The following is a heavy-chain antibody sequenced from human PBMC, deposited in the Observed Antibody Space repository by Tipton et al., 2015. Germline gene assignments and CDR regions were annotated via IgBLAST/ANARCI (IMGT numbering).Heavy chain of an antibody. CDR3: ARSRYTVTPDS. CDR1: GGSISSSSYY. J-gene: IGHJ4*02. CDR2: FFHSGNT. D-gene: IGHD4-17*01. V-gene: IGHV4-39*07. Sequence: TLSLTCTVSGGSISSSSYYWAWIRQPPGKGLEWIGSFFHSGNTFHNPSLRSRVIISVDTSKNQFSLTVTSVTAADTAVYYCARSRYTVTPDSWGQGILVTVSS.